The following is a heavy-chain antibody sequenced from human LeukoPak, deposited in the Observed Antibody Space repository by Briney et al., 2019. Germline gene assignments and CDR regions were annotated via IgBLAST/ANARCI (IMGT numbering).Heavy chain of an antibody. Sequence: GASVKVSCKASGYTFTSYGISWVRQAPGQGLEWMGWISAYNGNTNYAQKLQGRVTMTTDTSTSTAYMELRSLRSDDTAVYYCARADRGCSSTSCPRGYYYMDVWGKGTTVTVSS. V-gene: IGHV1-18*01. CDR1: GYTFTSYG. J-gene: IGHJ6*03. CDR2: ISAYNGNT. D-gene: IGHD2-2*01. CDR3: ARADRGCSSTSCPRGYYYMDV.